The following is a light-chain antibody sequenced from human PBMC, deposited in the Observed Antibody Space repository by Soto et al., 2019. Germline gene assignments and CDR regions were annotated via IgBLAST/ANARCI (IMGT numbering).Light chain of an antibody. CDR1: QNISHF. J-gene: IGKJ3*01. Sequence: DIQMTQSPLSLSASVGESVTITCRASQNISHFLNWYQQKPGKPPRLLIFGTSNLQSGVPSRFRGSRSETDFSLTISGMKPEDFSTYICQQSYRSPRNFGPGTRVA. CDR3: QQSYRSPRN. V-gene: IGKV1-39*01. CDR2: GTS.